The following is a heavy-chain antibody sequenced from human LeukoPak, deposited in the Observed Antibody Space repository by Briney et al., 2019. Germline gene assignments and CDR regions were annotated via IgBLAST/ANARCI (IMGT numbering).Heavy chain of an antibody. CDR1: GFTFSSYG. V-gene: IGHV3-30*18. J-gene: IGHJ6*03. Sequence: GGSLRLSCAASGFTFSSYGMHWVRQAPGKGLEWVAVISYDGSNKYYADSVKGRFTISRDNSKNKLYLQMKSLRAEDTAVYYCAKGGGYEAQYYYYYLDVWGKGTTVTISS. D-gene: IGHD5-12*01. CDR3: AKGGGYEAQYYYYYLDV. CDR2: ISYDGSNK.